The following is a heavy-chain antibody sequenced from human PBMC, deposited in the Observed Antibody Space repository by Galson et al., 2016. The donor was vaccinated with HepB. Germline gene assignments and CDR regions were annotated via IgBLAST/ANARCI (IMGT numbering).Heavy chain of an antibody. J-gene: IGHJ3*02. CDR3: ALTGSYQASDGFDI. D-gene: IGHD1-26*01. CDR2: IYWNDHK. V-gene: IGHV2-5*01. Sequence: PALVKPTQTLTLTCAFSGFSLSTSGVGVGWIRQPPGKALEWLALIYWNDHKRYSPSLQIRLTITKDTSKKQVVLTMTYMDPVDTATYFCALTGSYQASDGFDIWGQGTMVTVSS. CDR1: GFSLSTSGVG.